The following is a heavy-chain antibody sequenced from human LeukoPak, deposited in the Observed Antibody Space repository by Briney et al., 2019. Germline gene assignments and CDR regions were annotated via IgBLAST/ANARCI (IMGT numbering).Heavy chain of an antibody. J-gene: IGHJ5*02. D-gene: IGHD1-1*01. Sequence: ASVKVSCKASGYTFTSYDINWVRQATGQGLEWMGWMNPNSGNTGCAQKFQGRVTMTRNTSICTAYMELSSLRSEDTAVYYCARGGKTGTVEFDPWAQGTLVTVSS. CDR3: ARGGKTGTVEFDP. CDR1: GYTFTSYD. CDR2: MNPNSGNT. V-gene: IGHV1-8*01.